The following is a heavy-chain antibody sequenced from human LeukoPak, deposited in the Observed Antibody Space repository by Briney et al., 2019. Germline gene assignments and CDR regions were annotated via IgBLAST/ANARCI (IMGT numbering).Heavy chain of an antibody. V-gene: IGHV4-39*01. J-gene: IGHJ4*02. CDR2: IYYSGST. CDR1: GGSISSSSYY. D-gene: IGHD6-25*01. CDR3: TAGRSDYFDF. Sequence: PSETLSLTCTVSGGSISSSSYYWGWIRQPPGKGLEWIGSIYYSGSTYYNPSLKSRVTISVDTSKNQFSLKLSSVTAADTAVCYCTAGRSDYFDFWGQGTLVTVSS.